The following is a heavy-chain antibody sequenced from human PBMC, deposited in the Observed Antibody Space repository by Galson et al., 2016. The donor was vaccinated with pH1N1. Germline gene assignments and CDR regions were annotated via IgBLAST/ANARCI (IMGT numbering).Heavy chain of an antibody. D-gene: IGHD4-17*01. CDR2: IYSSGST. V-gene: IGHV4-61*08. Sequence: SETLSLTCTVSGGSISSGGYYWTWIRQPPGKGLEWIGYIYSSGSTNYSPALQSRVTMSVDTSKNEFSLTLRSVTAADTAVYFCARYGDYGFYLDYWGQGSLVTVSS. J-gene: IGHJ4*02. CDR1: GGSISSGGYY. CDR3: ARYGDYGFYLDY.